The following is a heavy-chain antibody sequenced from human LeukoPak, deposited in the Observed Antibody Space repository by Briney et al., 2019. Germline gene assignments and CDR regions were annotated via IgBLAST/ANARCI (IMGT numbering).Heavy chain of an antibody. J-gene: IGHJ4*02. V-gene: IGHV4-34*01. Sequence: KASETLSLTCAFYGGSFSGYYWSWIRQPPGKGLEWIGEISHSGSTKYNPSFKSRVTISVDTSNNQLSLRLSSVTAADAAVYYCARLRDGRWLLEYWGQGTLVTVSS. CDR2: ISHSGST. CDR1: GGSFSGYY. D-gene: IGHD4-23*01. CDR3: ARLRDGRWLLEY.